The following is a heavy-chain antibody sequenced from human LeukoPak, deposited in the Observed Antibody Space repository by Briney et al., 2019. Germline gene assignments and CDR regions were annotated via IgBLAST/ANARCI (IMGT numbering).Heavy chain of an antibody. V-gene: IGHV3-74*01. CDR1: GLTFSSHW. J-gene: IGHJ3*02. CDR3: ARDTAAAGDAFDI. CDR2: ITNDGSST. D-gene: IGHD6-13*01. Sequence: GGSLRLSCAASGLTFSSHWMHWVRQAPGKGLVWVSRITNDGSSTTYADSVKGRFTISRDNAKNSLYLQMNSLRAEDTAVYYCARDTAAAGDAFDIWGQGTMVTVSS.